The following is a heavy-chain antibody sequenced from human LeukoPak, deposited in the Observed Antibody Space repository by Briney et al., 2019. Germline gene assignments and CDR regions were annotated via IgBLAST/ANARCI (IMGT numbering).Heavy chain of an antibody. CDR3: AKDRGYTSGWYSRASDY. V-gene: IGHV3-23*01. D-gene: IGHD6-19*01. CDR1: GFTFSSYA. Sequence: GGSLRLSCAASGFTFSSYAMSWVRQAPGKGLEWVSAISGSGGSTYYADSVKGRFTISRDNSKNTLYLQMNSLRVEDTAIYYCAKDRGYTSGWYSRASDYWGQGTLVTVSS. J-gene: IGHJ4*02. CDR2: ISGSGGST.